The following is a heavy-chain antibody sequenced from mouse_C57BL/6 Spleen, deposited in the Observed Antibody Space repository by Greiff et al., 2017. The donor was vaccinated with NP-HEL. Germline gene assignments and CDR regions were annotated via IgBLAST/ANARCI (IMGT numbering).Heavy chain of an antibody. CDR3: ARPRYYDYDDYYAMDY. D-gene: IGHD2-4*01. Sequence: LQQPGAELVKPGASVKLSCKASGYTFTSYWMHWVKQRPGQGLEWIGMIHPNSGSTNYNEKFKSKATLTVDKSSSTAYMQLSSLTSEDSAVYYCARPRYYDYDDYYAMDYWGQGTSVTVSS. CDR1: GYTFTSYW. CDR2: IHPNSGST. J-gene: IGHJ4*01. V-gene: IGHV1-64*01.